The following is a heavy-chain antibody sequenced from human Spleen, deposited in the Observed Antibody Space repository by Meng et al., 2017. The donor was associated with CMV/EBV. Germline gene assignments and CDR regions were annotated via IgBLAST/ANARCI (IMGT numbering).Heavy chain of an antibody. V-gene: IGHV4-39*07. CDR3: AREVAVPT. J-gene: IGHJ5*02. D-gene: IGHD4-17*01. CDR1: GGTMSSDSYC. Sequence: SLTCTVSGGTMSSDSYCWGWIRQPAGKGLEWIGAIYNSGSTHYNPSLKSRVSISVDTSKNHFSLNLNSVTAADTAVYYCAREVAVPTWGQGTLVTVSS. CDR2: IYNSGST.